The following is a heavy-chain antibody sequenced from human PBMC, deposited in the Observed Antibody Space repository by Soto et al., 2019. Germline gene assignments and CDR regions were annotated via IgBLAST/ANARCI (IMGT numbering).Heavy chain of an antibody. CDR1: GGSVRSGNHF. Sequence: SETLSLTCSVSGGSVRSGNHFWNWIRQPPGRGLEWLGYMYYTGVTNYNPSLRSRVSMSVDTSKDQFSLNLTSLTAADTAVYYCARGGKPLGYYGLDVWGQGTTVTVSS. CDR3: ARGGKPLGYYGLDV. V-gene: IGHV4-61*01. J-gene: IGHJ6*02. CDR2: MYYTGVT.